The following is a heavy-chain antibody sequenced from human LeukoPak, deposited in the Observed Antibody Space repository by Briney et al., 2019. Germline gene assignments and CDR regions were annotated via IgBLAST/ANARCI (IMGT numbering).Heavy chain of an antibody. Sequence: GGSLRLSCAASGFTFSSYGMHWVRQAPGKGLEWVAVISYDGSNKYYADSVKGRFTISRDNSKNTLYLQMNSLRAEGTAVYYCAKGSSLGDYWGQGTLVTVSS. V-gene: IGHV3-30*18. CDR1: GFTFSSYG. D-gene: IGHD5/OR15-5a*01. J-gene: IGHJ4*02. CDR2: ISYDGSNK. CDR3: AKGSSLGDY.